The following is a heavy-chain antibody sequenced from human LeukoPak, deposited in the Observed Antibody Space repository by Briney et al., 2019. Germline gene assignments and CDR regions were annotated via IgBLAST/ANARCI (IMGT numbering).Heavy chain of an antibody. Sequence: GASVKVSFKASGCTFITYVSTWVGQAPGQGLDGMGGIIPIFGTTNYAQKFQERVTINTDASTSTVYMELTSLRSEDTAVYYCARNPQHSYYYYNMDVWGKGTTVTVAS. CDR3: ARNPQHSYYYYNMDV. D-gene: IGHD5-18*01. J-gene: IGHJ6*03. CDR2: IIPIFGTT. V-gene: IGHV1-69*05. CDR1: GCTFITYV.